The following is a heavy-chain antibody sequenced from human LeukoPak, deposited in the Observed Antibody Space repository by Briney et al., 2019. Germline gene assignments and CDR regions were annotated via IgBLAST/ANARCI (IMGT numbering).Heavy chain of an antibody. J-gene: IGHJ5*02. CDR3: ARGATGTRAVWFDP. D-gene: IGHD1/OR15-1a*01. V-gene: IGHV4-34*01. Sequence: SETLSLTCAVYGGSFSGYYWSWIRQPPGKGLEWIGEINHSGSTNYNPSLKSRVTISVDTSKNQFSLKLSSVTAADTAVYYCARGATGTRAVWFDPWGQGTLVTVSS. CDR2: INHSGST. CDR1: GGSFSGYY.